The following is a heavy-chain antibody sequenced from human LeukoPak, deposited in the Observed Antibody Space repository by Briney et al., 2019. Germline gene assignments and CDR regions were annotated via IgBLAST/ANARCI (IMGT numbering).Heavy chain of an antibody. J-gene: IGHJ5*01. D-gene: IGHD6-19*01. V-gene: IGHV3-23*01. Sequence: GSLRLSCEASGFAFSFFAMSWLRHAPGKGLEGVSTINANSGTRSYAASVRGRFTISRDNSKNTLYLQLNTLRADDTAVYYCAKPISGGLAVTADWFAPWGQGTLVVVSS. CDR3: AKPISGGLAVTADWFAP. CDR2: INANSGTR. CDR1: GFAFSFFA.